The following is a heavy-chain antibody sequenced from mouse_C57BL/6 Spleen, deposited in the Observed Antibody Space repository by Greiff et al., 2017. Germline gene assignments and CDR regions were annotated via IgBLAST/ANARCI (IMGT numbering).Heavy chain of an antibody. V-gene: IGHV3-6*01. CDR2: ISYDGSN. D-gene: IGHD2-1*01. Sequence: EVKLQESGPGLVKPSQSLSLTCSVTGYSITSGYYWNWIRQFPGNKLEWMGYISYDGSNNSNPSLKNRISITRDTSKNQFFLKLNSVTTEDTATNYGARNYGNYGYAMDYWGQGTSVTVSS. J-gene: IGHJ4*01. CDR3: ARNYGNYGYAMDY. CDR1: GYSITSGYY.